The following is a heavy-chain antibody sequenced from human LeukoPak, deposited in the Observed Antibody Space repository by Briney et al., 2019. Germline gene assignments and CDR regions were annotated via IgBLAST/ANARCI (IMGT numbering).Heavy chain of an antibody. D-gene: IGHD5-18*01. J-gene: IGHJ4*02. Sequence: ASVKVSCKASGYTFTSYYMHWVRQAPGQGLEGMGIINPSGGSTSYAQKFQGRVTMTRDTSTSTVYMELSSLRSEDTAVYYCAISGYSYGYFDYWGQGTLVTVSS. CDR3: AISGYSYGYFDY. CDR1: GYTFTSYY. V-gene: IGHV1-46*01. CDR2: INPSGGST.